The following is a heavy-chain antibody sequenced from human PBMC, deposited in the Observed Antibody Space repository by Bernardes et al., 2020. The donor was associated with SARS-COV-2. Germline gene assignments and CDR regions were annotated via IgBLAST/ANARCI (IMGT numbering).Heavy chain of an antibody. V-gene: IGHV3-30*03. CDR1: GFTSSNYG. D-gene: IGHD2-8*01. CDR3: ATTNGATLDF. CDR2: ISNDGSNT. J-gene: IGHJ4*02. Sequence: GGSLRLSCAASGFTSSNYGMHWVRQAPGKGLEWVALISNDGSNTYYADSVRGRFTISRDNSKNTVNLQMNSLRVEDTAVYYCATTNGATLDFWGQGTLVTVSS.